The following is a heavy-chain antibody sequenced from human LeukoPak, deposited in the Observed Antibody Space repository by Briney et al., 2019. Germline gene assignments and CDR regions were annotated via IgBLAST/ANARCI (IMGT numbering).Heavy chain of an antibody. D-gene: IGHD2-21*02. V-gene: IGHV3-33*01. J-gene: IGHJ4*02. CDR3: ARQTYCGGDCYPIDY. CDR1: GFSFSSYC. CDR2: IWYDGSNK. Sequence: PGGSLTLSCAASGFSFSSYCMHWVRQAPGKGLEWVAVIWYDGSNKYYADSVKGRFTISRDNSKNTLYLQMNSLRAEDTAVYYCARQTYCGGDCYPIDYWGQGTLVTVSS.